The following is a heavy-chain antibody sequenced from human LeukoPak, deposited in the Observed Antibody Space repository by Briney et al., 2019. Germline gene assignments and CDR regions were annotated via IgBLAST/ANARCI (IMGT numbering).Heavy chain of an antibody. D-gene: IGHD4-11*01. CDR1: GGSISSYY. J-gene: IGHJ4*02. CDR2: IYHSGST. CDR3: ATQTTVSPPNDY. Sequence: PSETLSLTCAVSGGSISSYYWSWIRQPPGKGLEWIGYIYHSGSTYYNPSLKSRVTISVDRSKNQFSLKLSSVTAADTAVYYCATQTTVSPPNDYWGQGTLVTVSS. V-gene: IGHV4-59*12.